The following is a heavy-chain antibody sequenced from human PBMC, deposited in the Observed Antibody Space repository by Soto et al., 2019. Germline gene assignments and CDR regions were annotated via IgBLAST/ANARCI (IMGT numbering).Heavy chain of an antibody. CDR2: IYHSGST. CDR1: GGSISSGGYS. Sequence: PSETLSLTCAVSGGSISSGGYSWSWIRQPPGKGLEWIGYIYHSGSTYYNPSLKSRVTISIDTSKNLFSLKLNSVTAADTAVYYCARHRSYYYDLTGPYWAQGTLVTVSS. J-gene: IGHJ4*02. CDR3: ARHRSYYYDLTGPY. D-gene: IGHD3-22*01. V-gene: IGHV4-30-2*03.